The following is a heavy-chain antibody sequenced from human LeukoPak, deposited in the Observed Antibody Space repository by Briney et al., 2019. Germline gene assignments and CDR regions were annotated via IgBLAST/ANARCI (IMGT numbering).Heavy chain of an antibody. Sequence: GGSLRLSCAASGFTFSSYTMNWVRQAPGKGLEWVAAISGSGGVTYYADSVKGRFTISRDNSKNTLYMQMNSLRDEDTALYYCAKGRFAVAGPISDFWGQGALVTVSS. CDR1: GFTFSSYT. CDR2: ISGSGGVT. D-gene: IGHD2-15*01. J-gene: IGHJ4*02. V-gene: IGHV3-23*01. CDR3: AKGRFAVAGPISDF.